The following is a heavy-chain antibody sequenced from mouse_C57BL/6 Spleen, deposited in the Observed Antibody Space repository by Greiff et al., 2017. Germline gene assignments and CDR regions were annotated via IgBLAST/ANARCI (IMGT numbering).Heavy chain of an antibody. Sequence: EVMLVASGAELVRPGASVKLSCTASGFDIKDDYMHWVKQRPEQGLEWIGWVDPENGDTEYASKFQGKATITADTSSNTAYLQLSSLASEDTAVYYCTTGSNYVKWYFEGWGTGTTVTVSS. CDR3: TTGSNYVKWYFEG. CDR2: VDPENGDT. CDR1: GFDIKDDY. J-gene: IGHJ1*03. V-gene: IGHV14-4*01. D-gene: IGHD2-5*01.